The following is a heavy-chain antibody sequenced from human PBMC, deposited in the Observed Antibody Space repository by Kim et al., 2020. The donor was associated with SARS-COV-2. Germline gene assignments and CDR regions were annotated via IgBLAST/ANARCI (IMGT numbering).Heavy chain of an antibody. CDR2: IYYSGST. CDR1: GGSISSSSYY. CDR3: ARLPYRAVDY. J-gene: IGHJ4*02. V-gene: IGHV4-39*01. Sequence: SETLSLTCTVSGGSISSSSYYWGWIRQPPGKGLEWIGSIYYSGSTYYNPSLKSRVTISVDTSKNQFSLKLSSVTAADTAVYYCARLPYRAVDYWGQGTLVTVSS. D-gene: IGHD2-2*01.